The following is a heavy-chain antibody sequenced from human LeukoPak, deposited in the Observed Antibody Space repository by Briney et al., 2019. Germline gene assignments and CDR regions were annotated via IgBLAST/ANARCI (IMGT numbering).Heavy chain of an antibody. Sequence: PGGSLRLSCVASGFTFSSYAMHWVRQAPGKGLEWVAVISYDGSNKYYADSVKGRFTISRNSSKNTLYLQMNSLRAEDTAVYYCARVAAAGSHSYYYYYMDVWGKGTTVTVSS. J-gene: IGHJ6*03. CDR3: ARVAAAGSHSYYYYYMDV. D-gene: IGHD6-13*01. CDR2: ISYDGSNK. V-gene: IGHV3-30*04. CDR1: GFTFSSYA.